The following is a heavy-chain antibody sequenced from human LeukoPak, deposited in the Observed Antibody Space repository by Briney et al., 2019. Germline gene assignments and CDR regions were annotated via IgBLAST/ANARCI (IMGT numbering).Heavy chain of an antibody. Sequence: SVKVSCKASGFTFTSSTVQWVRQARGQRLEWIGWIVVRSDNTNYAQKFQERVTITRDMSTSTAYLELSSLRSEDTAVYYCARASLQLAAASGFDPWGQGTLVTVSS. CDR3: ARASLQLAAASGFDP. CDR1: GFTFTSST. J-gene: IGHJ5*02. V-gene: IGHV1-58*01. D-gene: IGHD6-13*01. CDR2: IVVRSDNT.